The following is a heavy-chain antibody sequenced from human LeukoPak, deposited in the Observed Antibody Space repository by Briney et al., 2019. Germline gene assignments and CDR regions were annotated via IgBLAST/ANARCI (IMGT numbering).Heavy chain of an antibody. V-gene: IGHV1-69*13. J-gene: IGHJ5*02. CDR2: IIPIFGTA. CDR1: GGTFSSYA. D-gene: IGHD2-15*01. CDR3: ARGVCSGGSCYQNWFDP. Sequence: SVKVSCKASGGTFSSYAISWVRQAPGQGLEWMGGIIPIFGTANYAQKFQGRVTITADESTSTAYMELSSLRSEDTAVYYCARGVCSGGSCYQNWFDPWGQGTLVTVSS.